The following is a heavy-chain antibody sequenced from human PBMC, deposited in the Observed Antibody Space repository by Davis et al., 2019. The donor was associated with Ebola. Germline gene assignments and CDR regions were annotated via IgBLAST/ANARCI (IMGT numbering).Heavy chain of an antibody. CDR2: IYYSGST. CDR1: GGSISSSSYY. J-gene: IGHJ4*02. CDR3: ARHSPSLTIFGVVNYFDY. Sequence: SETLSLTCTVSGGSISSSSYYWGWIRQPPGKGLEWIGSIYYSGSTYYNPSLKSRVTISVDTSKNQFSLKLSSVTAADTAVYYCARHSPSLTIFGVVNYFDYWGQGTLVTVSS. V-gene: IGHV4-39*01. D-gene: IGHD3-3*01.